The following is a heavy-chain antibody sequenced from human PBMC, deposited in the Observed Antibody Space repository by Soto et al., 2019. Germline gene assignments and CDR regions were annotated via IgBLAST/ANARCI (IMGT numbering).Heavy chain of an antibody. CDR3: ARDFADCSGGSCYSGWFDP. J-gene: IGHJ5*02. Sequence: PSEILSLTCTVSGGSISSGDYYWSWIRQPPGKGLEWIGYICYSGSTYYNPSLKSRVTISVDTSKNQFSLKLSSVTAADTAVYYCARDFADCSGGSCYSGWFDPWGQGTLVTFSS. V-gene: IGHV4-30-4*01. D-gene: IGHD2-15*01. CDR2: ICYSGST. CDR1: GGSISSGDYY.